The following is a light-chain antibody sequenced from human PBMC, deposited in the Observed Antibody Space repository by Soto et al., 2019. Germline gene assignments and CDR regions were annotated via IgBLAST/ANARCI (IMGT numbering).Light chain of an antibody. V-gene: IGKV1-39*01. CDR2: AAS. CDR1: QSISSY. J-gene: IGKJ1*01. CDR3: QQSFRTPRK. Sequence: DIQMTQSPSSLSASVGDRVTITCRASQSISSYLNWYQQKPGKAPKLLIYAASSLQSGVPSRFSGSGSGTDFTLTISSLQPEDFGTYYCQQSFRTPRKFGQGTKV.